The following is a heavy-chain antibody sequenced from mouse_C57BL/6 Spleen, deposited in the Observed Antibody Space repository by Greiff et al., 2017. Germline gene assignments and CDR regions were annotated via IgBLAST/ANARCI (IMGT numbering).Heavy chain of an antibody. Sequence: VKLQESGAELVRPGASVKLSCKASGYTFTDYYINWVKQRPGQGLEWIARIYPGSGNTYYNEKFKGKATLTAEKSSSTAYMQLSSLTSEDSAVYFCARVGLRGYFDVWGTGTTVTVSS. CDR2: IYPGSGNT. V-gene: IGHV1-76*01. CDR1: GYTFTDYY. J-gene: IGHJ1*03. CDR3: ARVGLRGYFDV. D-gene: IGHD2-2*01.